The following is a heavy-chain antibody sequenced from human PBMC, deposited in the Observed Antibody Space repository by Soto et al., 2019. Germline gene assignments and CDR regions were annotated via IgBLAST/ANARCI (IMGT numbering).Heavy chain of an antibody. V-gene: IGHV4-61*08. CDR2: IYYTGYT. D-gene: IGHD3-10*01. CDR1: GGSISSGGYS. J-gene: IGHJ4*02. CDR3: ARVKWFGESGFDY. Sequence: PSETLSLTCAVSGGSISSGGYSWSWIRQPPGKGLEWIGYIYYTGYTNYNPSLKSRVTISVDTSKNQFSLNVSSVTAADTAVYYCARVKWFGESGFDYWGPGTLVTVS.